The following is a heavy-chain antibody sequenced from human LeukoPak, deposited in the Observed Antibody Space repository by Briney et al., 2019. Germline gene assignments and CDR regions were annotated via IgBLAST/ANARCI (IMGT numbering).Heavy chain of an antibody. V-gene: IGHV1-69*13. D-gene: IGHD3-16*01. CDR2: IIPIFDTA. CDR1: GGTFSNYA. Sequence: SVKVSCKASGGTFSNYAISWVRQAPGQGLEWMGGIIPIFDTANYAQNFQGRVTITADESTTTAYMELSSLRSEDTAVYYCAGEVGGPTSYWGQGTLVTVSS. J-gene: IGHJ4*02. CDR3: AGEVGGPTSY.